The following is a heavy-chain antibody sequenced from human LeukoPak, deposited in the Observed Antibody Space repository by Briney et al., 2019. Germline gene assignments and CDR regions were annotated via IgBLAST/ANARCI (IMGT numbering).Heavy chain of an antibody. CDR3: ARDRYDFWSGYTLYYYYGMDV. CDR2: ISSSGSTI. V-gene: IGHV3-11*01. CDR1: GFTFSDYY. Sequence: GGSLRLSCAASGFTFSDYYMSWIRQALGKGLEWVSYISSSGSTIYYADSVKGRFTISRDNAKNSLYLQMNSLRAEDTAVYYCARDRYDFWSGYTLYYYYGMDVWGQGTTVTVSS. D-gene: IGHD3-3*01. J-gene: IGHJ6*02.